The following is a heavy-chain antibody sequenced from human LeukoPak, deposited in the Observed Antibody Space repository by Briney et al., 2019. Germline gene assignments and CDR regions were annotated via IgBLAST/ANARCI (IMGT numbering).Heavy chain of an antibody. D-gene: IGHD6-13*01. CDR1: GGSFSGYY. CDR3: ARGYSRARRGGFDY. J-gene: IGHJ4*02. Sequence: TSETLSLTCAVYGGSFSGYYWSWIRQPPGKGLEWIGEINHSGSTNYNPSLKSRVTISVDTSKNQFSLKLSSVTAADTAVYYCARGYSRARRGGFDYWGQGTLVTVSS. CDR2: INHSGST. V-gene: IGHV4-34*01.